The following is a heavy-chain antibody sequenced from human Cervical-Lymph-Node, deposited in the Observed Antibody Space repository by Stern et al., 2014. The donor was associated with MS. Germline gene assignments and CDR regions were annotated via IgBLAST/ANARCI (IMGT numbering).Heavy chain of an antibody. CDR1: GFSLTTTGMC. V-gene: IGHV2-70*15. J-gene: IGHJ4*02. CDR2: IDWDDDK. Sequence: QVTLRESGPALVKPTQTLTLTCTFSGFSLTTTGMCVSWIRQPPGKALEWLGRIDWDDDKYYNTSLKTRLTISKDTSRNRVVLTMTNMDPLDTATYYCARILVVDYHFDYWGQGTLVTVSS. D-gene: IGHD3-22*01. CDR3: ARILVVDYHFDY.